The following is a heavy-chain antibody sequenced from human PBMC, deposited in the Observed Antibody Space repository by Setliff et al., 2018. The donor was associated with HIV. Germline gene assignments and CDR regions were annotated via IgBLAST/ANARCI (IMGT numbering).Heavy chain of an antibody. CDR2: AAKYGNV. D-gene: IGHD3-10*01. CDR3: ARSVIGYYNYGMDV. CDR1: TISISLNH. J-gene: IGHJ6*02. Sequence: GGSLRLSCAGSTISISLNHMHWVRQAPGRGLEWVAVAAKYGNVMYADSVEGRFTISRDNSKNTLYLQMNSLRAEDTAVYYCARSVIGYYNYGMDVWGQGTLVTVSS. V-gene: IGHV3-30*04.